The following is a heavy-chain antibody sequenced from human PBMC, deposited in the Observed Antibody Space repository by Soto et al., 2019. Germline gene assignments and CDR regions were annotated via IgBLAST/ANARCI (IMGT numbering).Heavy chain of an antibody. CDR2: IYPGDSDT. V-gene: IGHV5-51*01. D-gene: IGHD3-10*01. CDR1: GYSFTNYW. Sequence: GESLKICCKGSGYSFTNYWIGWVRQMPGKGLEWMGIIYPGDSDTRYSPSFQGQVTISADKSISTAYLQWSSLKASDTAMYYCARAMVRGKNYYGVDVWGQGTTVTV. CDR3: ARAMVRGKNYYGVDV. J-gene: IGHJ6*02.